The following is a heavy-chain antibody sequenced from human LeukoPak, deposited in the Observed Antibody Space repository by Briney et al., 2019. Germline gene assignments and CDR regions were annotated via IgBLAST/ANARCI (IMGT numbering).Heavy chain of an antibody. CDR1: GFIFDDYA. CDR2: ITGDGAGT. Sequence: GGSLRLSCAASGFIFDDYAMHWVRQAPGKGLEWVSLITGDGAGTYYEDSVRGRFTISRDNSKNSLYLIMNSLRTEDTALYYCTKGRVATLGGAKYAMDVWGQGTTVTVSS. J-gene: IGHJ6*02. V-gene: IGHV3-43*02. CDR3: TKGRVATLGGAKYAMDV. D-gene: IGHD5-12*01.